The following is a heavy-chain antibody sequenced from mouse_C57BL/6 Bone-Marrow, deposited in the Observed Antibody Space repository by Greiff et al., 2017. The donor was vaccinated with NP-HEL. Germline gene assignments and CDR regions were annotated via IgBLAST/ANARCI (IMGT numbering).Heavy chain of an antibody. Sequence: VQLQQSGAELVRPGASVKLSCTASGFNIKDDYMHWVKQSPEQGLEWIGWIDPENGDTEYASKFQGKATITADTSSNTAYLQLSSLTSEDTAVYYCTPYGYYAWFAYWGQGTLVTVSA. CDR2: IDPENGDT. J-gene: IGHJ3*01. V-gene: IGHV14-4*01. CDR1: GFNIKDDY. D-gene: IGHD2-3*01. CDR3: TPYGYYAWFAY.